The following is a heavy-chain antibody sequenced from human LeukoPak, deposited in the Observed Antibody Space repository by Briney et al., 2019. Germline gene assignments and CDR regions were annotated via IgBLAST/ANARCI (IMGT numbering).Heavy chain of an antibody. V-gene: IGHV3-23*01. CDR2: ISGGGTNT. CDR1: GFTFSSYA. D-gene: IGHD2-15*01. CDR3: ASERRTVVVVAATVDTAMVDY. J-gene: IGHJ4*02. Sequence: GGSLRLSWAASGFTFSSYAMSWVRQAPGTGLEWVSAISGGGTNTFSADSVKGRFTMSRDNSKSTQYLQMSSLRAEDTAVYYCASERRTVVVVAATVDTAMVDYWGQGTLVTVSS.